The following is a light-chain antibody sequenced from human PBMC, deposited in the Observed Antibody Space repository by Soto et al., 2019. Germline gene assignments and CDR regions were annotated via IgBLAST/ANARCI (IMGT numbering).Light chain of an antibody. V-gene: IGKV2-30*01. CDR3: MQATHWPYT. CDR2: KVS. J-gene: IGKJ2*01. Sequence: DAVMTQSPLSLPVTLGQPASISCKSSQNLLYSDGNTYLNWFQQRPGQSPRRLIAKVSNRDSGVPDRFSGSGSGSDFTMKISRGQAEDVVIYYCMQATHWPYTFGQGTKVEIK. CDR1: QNLLYSDGNTY.